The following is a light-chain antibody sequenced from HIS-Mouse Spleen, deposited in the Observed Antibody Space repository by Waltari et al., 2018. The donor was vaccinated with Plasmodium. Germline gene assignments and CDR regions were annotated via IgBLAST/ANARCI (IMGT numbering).Light chain of an antibody. CDR1: KLGYKY. V-gene: IGLV3-1*01. J-gene: IGLJ2*01. Sequence: SYELTQPTSVSVSPGQTASITCSGAKLGYKYACWYQQNPGQSPVLVIYQDSKRPSGIPERFSGSNSGNTATLTISGTQAMDEADYYCQAWDSSTVVFGGGTKLTVL. CDR3: QAWDSSTVV. CDR2: QDS.